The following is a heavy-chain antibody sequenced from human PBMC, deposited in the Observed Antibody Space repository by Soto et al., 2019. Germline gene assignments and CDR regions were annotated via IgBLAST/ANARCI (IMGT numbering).Heavy chain of an antibody. CDR3: ARDRPSPYCSSTSCSSYFDY. V-gene: IGHV3-30-3*01. Sequence: GGSLRLSCAASGFTFSTYAMQWVRQAPGKGLEWVAVISYDGSNKYYADSVKGRFTISRDNSKNTLYLQMNSLRAEDAAVYYCARDRPSPYCSSTSCSSYFDYWGQGTLVTVSS. D-gene: IGHD2-2*01. CDR2: ISYDGSNK. CDR1: GFTFSTYA. J-gene: IGHJ4*02.